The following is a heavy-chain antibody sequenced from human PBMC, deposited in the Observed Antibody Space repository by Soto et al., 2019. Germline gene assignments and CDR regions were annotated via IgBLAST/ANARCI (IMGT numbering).Heavy chain of an antibody. Sequence: EGQLVESGGGLVEPGGSLRLSCAVSGFTFSKAWMCWVRQAPGKGLEWVGRLKSKADGGTTDYAAPVKGRFTISRDDSDSTLYLHMNSLKPDDTAVYYCTTDPYFTLWGQGTLVTVAS. V-gene: IGHV3-15*01. CDR2: LKSKADGGTT. CDR1: GFTFSKAW. CDR3: TTDPYFTL. J-gene: IGHJ4*02. D-gene: IGHD1-26*01.